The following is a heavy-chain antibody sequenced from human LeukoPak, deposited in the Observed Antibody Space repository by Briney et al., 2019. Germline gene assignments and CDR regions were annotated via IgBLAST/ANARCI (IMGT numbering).Heavy chain of an antibody. Sequence: GGSLRLSCAASGFTFSSYSMNWVRQAPGKGLEWVSYISSSGSNIHYADSVKGRFTISRDNVKNSLYLQMNSLRAEDTAVYYCAKGATVVSLRTFDYWGQGTLVTVSS. CDR2: ISSSGSNI. CDR3: AKGATVVSLRTFDY. D-gene: IGHD4-23*01. V-gene: IGHV3-48*01. J-gene: IGHJ4*02. CDR1: GFTFSSYS.